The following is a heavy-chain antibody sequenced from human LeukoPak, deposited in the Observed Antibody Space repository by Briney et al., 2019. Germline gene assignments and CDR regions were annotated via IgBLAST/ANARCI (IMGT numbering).Heavy chain of an antibody. V-gene: IGHV1-46*01. CDR3: AVTYYYDSSGYYCPIDC. CDR2: INPSGGST. D-gene: IGHD3-22*01. Sequence: ASVKVSFNASGYTFTLYYSPWVRQAPGQGLEWMGIINPSGGSTSYAQKFQGRVTMTRDTSTSTVHMELSSLRSEDTAVYYWAVTYYYDSSGYYCPIDCWRQGTLVTVSS. CDR1: GYTFTLYY. J-gene: IGHJ4*02.